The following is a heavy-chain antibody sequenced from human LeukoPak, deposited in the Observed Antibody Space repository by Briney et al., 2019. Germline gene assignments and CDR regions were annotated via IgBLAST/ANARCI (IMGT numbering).Heavy chain of an antibody. V-gene: IGHV3-7*01. CDR3: ARGDATPAHYFYYFYMDV. Sequence: GGSLRLSCAGSGFTFSGNWMTWVRQAPGKGLEWVANINRDGSEKYYVDSVKGRFPISRDNVKNSLYLQMNSLRAEDTAVYYCARGDATPAHYFYYFYMDVWGKGTTVTVSS. CDR1: GFTFSGNW. J-gene: IGHJ6*03. CDR2: INRDGSEK.